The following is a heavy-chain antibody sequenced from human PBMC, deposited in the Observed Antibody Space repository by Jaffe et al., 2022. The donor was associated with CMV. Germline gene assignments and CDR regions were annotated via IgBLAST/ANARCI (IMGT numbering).Heavy chain of an antibody. V-gene: IGHV3-43*01. CDR3: AKDRGYDSSGYYSYFDY. CDR2: ISWDGGST. CDR1: GFTFDDYT. Sequence: EVQLVESGGVVVQPGGSLRLSCAASGFTFDDYTMHWVRQAPGKGLEWVSLISWDGGSTYYADSVKGRFTISRDNSKNSLYLQMNSLRTEDTALYYCAKDRGYDSSGYYSYFDYWGQGTLVTVSS. J-gene: IGHJ4*02. D-gene: IGHD3-22*01.